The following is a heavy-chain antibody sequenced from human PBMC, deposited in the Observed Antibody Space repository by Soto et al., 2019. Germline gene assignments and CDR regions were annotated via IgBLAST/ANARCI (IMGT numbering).Heavy chain of an antibody. CDR2: INAGNGNT. Sequence: ASVKVSCKASGYTFTSYAMHWVRQAPGQRLEWMGWINAGNGNTKYSQKFQGRVTITRDTSASTAYMELSSLRSEDTAVYYCATLYLTRPFDFDDWGQGTPVTVSS. CDR3: ATLYLTRPFDFDD. D-gene: IGHD3-9*01. V-gene: IGHV1-3*01. J-gene: IGHJ4*02. CDR1: GYTFTSYA.